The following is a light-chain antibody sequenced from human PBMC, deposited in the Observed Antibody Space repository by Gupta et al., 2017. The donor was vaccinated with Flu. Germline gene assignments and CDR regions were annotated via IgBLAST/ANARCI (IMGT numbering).Light chain of an antibody. CDR2: SNN. CDR1: STNIGSNY. Sequence: QSVLTQPPSASGTPGQSVTISCSGSSTNIGSNYVYWYRQLPGSDPTVLIVSNNNRPSGVPDRFSCAKYGTSASLVTSGRLSADEADYYWSSWDANMSGPKGGFGGGTKLTV. CDR3: SSWDANMSGPKGG. V-gene: IGLV1-47*02. J-gene: IGLJ3*02.